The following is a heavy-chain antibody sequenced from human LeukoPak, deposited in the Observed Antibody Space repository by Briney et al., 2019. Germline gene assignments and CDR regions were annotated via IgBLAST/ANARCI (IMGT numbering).Heavy chain of an antibody. Sequence: ASVKVSCKTSGYTFTTFDVNWVRQVTGQGLEWMGWMNPHSGNTGYAQEFQGRLNITRDTSINTAYMELSSLTSADTAVYYCVRGSDHYDSSAHFYWGQGTLVTVSS. V-gene: IGHV1-8*03. J-gene: IGHJ4*02. D-gene: IGHD3-22*01. CDR3: VRGSDHYDSSAHFY. CDR2: MNPHSGNT. CDR1: GYTFTTFD.